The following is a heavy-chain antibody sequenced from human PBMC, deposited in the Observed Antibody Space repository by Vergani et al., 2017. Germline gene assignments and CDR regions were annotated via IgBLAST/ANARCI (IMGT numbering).Heavy chain of an antibody. Sequence: QVQLVESGGGVVQPGRSLRLSCAASGFTFNQCGMHWVRQAPGKGLEWVAVTWYDGNNKQYADSVKGRFTISRDNSKSTMYLQMNSLSDEDTGVYYCARYLRLHYNRFDPWGQGTLVTVSS. D-gene: IGHD1-14*01. CDR3: ARYLRLHYNRFDP. V-gene: IGHV3-33*01. CDR1: GFTFNQCG. CDR2: TWYDGNNK. J-gene: IGHJ5*01.